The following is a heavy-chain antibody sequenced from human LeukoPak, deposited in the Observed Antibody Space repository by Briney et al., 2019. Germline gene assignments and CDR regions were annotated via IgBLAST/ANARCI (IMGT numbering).Heavy chain of an antibody. V-gene: IGHV4-59*01. CDR3: ARGLRYFDWLYSMDV. Sequence: PSETLSLTCTVSGGSISSYYWSWIRQPPGKGLEGIGYIYYSGSTNYNPSLKSRVTISVDTSKNQFSLKLSSVTAADTAVYYCARGLRYFDWLYSMDVWGKGTTVTISS. CDR2: IYYSGST. J-gene: IGHJ6*03. D-gene: IGHD3-9*01. CDR1: GGSISSYY.